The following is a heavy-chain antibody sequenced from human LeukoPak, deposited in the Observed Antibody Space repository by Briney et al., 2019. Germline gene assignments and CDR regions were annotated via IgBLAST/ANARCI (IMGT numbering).Heavy chain of an antibody. CDR2: IYWADDK. J-gene: IGHJ6*04. V-gene: IGHV2-5*02. CDR1: GFSLSTSGVG. CDR3: SHRGYYYYGMDV. Sequence: SGPTLVNPTQTLTLTCTFSGFSLSTSGVGVGWIRQPPGKALEWLALIYWADDKRYSPSLKSGLTITKDTSKNQVVITMTNMDPVDTATYYCSHRGYYYYGMDVWGKGTTVTVSS.